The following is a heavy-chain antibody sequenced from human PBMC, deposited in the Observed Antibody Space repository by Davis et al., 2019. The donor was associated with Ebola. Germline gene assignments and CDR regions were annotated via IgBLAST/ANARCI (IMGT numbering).Heavy chain of an antibody. J-gene: IGHJ6*02. Sequence: SETLSLTCAVYGGSFSGYYWSWIRQPPGKGLEWIGEINHSGSTNYNPSLKSRVTISVDTSKNQFSLKLSSVTAADTAVYYCARGYSNGPYYYGMDVWGQGTTVTVSS. D-gene: IGHD4-11*01. CDR1: GGSFSGYY. CDR2: INHSGST. CDR3: ARGYSNGPYYYGMDV. V-gene: IGHV4-34*01.